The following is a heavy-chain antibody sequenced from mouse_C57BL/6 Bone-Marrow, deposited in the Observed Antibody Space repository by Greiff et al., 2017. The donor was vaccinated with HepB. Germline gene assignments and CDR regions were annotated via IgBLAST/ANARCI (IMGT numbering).Heavy chain of an antibody. CDR1: GYTFTSYW. V-gene: IGHV1-64*01. Sequence: VQLQQPGAELVKPGASVKLSCKASGYTFTSYWMHWVKQRPGQGLEWIGMIRPNSGSTNYNEKFKSKATLTVDKSSSTAYMQLSSLTSEDSAVYYCAVDGKGTWFAYWGQGTLVTVSA. CDR2: IRPNSGST. J-gene: IGHJ3*01. D-gene: IGHD1-1*02. CDR3: AVDGKGTWFAY.